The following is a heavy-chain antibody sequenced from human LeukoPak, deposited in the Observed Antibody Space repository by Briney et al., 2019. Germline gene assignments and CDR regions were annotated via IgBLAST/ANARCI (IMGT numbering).Heavy chain of an antibody. CDR1: GYTFIGYY. V-gene: IGHV1-2*02. CDR3: ARVLRWNYVEDAFDI. D-gene: IGHD1-7*01. J-gene: IGHJ3*02. CDR2: ITPNSGGT. Sequence: ASVKVSCKASGYTFIGYYIDWVRQAPGQGLEWMGWITPNSGGTKYGQKFQGRVTMTRDTSISTAYMELSSLRSDDTAVYYCARVLRWNYVEDAFDIWGQGTMVTVSS.